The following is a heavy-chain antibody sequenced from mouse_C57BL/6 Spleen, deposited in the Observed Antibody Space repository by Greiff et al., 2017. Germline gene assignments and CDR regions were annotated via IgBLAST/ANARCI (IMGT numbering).Heavy chain of an antibody. CDR2: IYPGSGST. V-gene: IGHV1-55*01. D-gene: IGHD1-1*01. CDR1: GYTFTSYW. Sequence: VQLQQSGAELVKPGASVKMSCKASGYTFTSYWITWVKQRPGQGLEWIGDIYPGSGSTNYNEKFKSKATLTVDTSSSTAYMQLSSLTSEDSAVYYWARRDYYGSSYRYWYFDVWGTGTTVTVSS. J-gene: IGHJ1*03. CDR3: ARRDYYGSSYRYWYFDV.